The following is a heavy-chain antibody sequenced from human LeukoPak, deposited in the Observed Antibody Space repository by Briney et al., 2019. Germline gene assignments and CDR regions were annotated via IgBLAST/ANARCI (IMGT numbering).Heavy chain of an antibody. V-gene: IGHV3-21*05. CDR1: GFTFSLYA. CDR3: AIGPNYGDRVDYLDS. Sequence: GGSLRLSCAASGFTFSLYAMNWVRQAPGKGLEWVSYIDSGSDDIHYADSVRGRFTISRDNAKNTLYLQMKSLSADDTSIYYCAIGPNYGDRVDYLDSWGQGTEVTVSS. J-gene: IGHJ4*02. D-gene: IGHD4/OR15-4a*01. CDR2: IDSGSDDI.